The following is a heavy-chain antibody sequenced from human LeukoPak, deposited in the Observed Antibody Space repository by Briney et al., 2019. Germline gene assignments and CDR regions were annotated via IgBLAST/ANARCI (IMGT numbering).Heavy chain of an antibody. Sequence: GGSLRLSCTASGFTFSSYWMHWIRQAPGKGLVWVALISADGSTTMYADSVKGRLTISRDNAKNTLYLRMNSLRVDDTAVYYCARDTGEMFDPWGRGTLVSVSS. CDR1: GFTFSSYW. CDR2: ISADGSTT. J-gene: IGHJ5*02. CDR3: ARDTGEMFDP. V-gene: IGHV3-74*03. D-gene: IGHD3-16*01.